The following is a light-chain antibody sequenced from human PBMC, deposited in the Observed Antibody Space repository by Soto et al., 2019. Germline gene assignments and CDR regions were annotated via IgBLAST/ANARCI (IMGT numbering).Light chain of an antibody. CDR3: CSYAGSSTYV. CDR2: EGS. Sequence: QSVLTQPASVSGSPGQSITISCTGPSSDVGSYNLVSWYQQHPGKAPKLMIYEGSKRPSGVSNRFSGSKSGNTASLTISGLQAEDEADYSCCSYAGSSTYVFGTGTKVTVL. V-gene: IGLV2-23*01. J-gene: IGLJ1*01. CDR1: SSDVGSYNL.